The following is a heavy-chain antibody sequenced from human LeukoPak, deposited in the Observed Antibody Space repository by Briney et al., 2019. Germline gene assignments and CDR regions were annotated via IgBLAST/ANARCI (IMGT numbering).Heavy chain of an antibody. CDR2: IQDIGNNK. CDR1: GFTFSRSG. Sequence: AGGSLRLSCSASGFTFSRSGMYWVRQAPGKWLGWVAHIQDIGNNKYYADSVKGRFTISRDNSKNTLFLQMNSLMPEDTAVYYCARDRRGSWTIDYWGQGILVTVSS. D-gene: IGHD6-13*01. V-gene: IGHV3-30*02. J-gene: IGHJ4*02. CDR3: ARDRRGSWTIDY.